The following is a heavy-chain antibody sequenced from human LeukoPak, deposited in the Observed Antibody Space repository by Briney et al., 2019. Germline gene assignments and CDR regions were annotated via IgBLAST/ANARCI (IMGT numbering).Heavy chain of an antibody. CDR2: IGGRDGST. CDR3: AKGHYYGSGSLDY. J-gene: IGHJ4*02. CDR1: GFTFSSYA. D-gene: IGHD3-10*01. V-gene: IGHV3-23*01. Sequence: GGSLRLSCAASGFTFSSYAMSWVRQAPGKGLEWVSAIGGRDGSTYYADSVKGRFTISRDNSKNTLYVQMNSLRAEDTAVYYCAKGHYYGSGSLDYWGPGTLVTVSS.